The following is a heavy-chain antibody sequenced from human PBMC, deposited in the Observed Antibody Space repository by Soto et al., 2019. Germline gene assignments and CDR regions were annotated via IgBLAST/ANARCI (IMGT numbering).Heavy chain of an antibody. CDR2: INPSGGST. Sequence: ASVKVSCKASGYTFTSYYMHWVRQAPGQGLEWMGIINPSGGSTSYAQKFQGRVTMTRDTSTSTVYMELSSLRSEDTAVYYCAREGGNDFWSGSRWFDPWGQGTLVTVPS. CDR1: GYTFTSYY. V-gene: IGHV1-46*01. CDR3: AREGGNDFWSGSRWFDP. J-gene: IGHJ5*02. D-gene: IGHD3-3*01.